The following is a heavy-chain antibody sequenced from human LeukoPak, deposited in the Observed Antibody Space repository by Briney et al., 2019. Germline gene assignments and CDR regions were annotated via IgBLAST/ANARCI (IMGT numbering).Heavy chain of an antibody. Sequence: GGSLRLSCAASGFTFSSYAMSWVRQAPGKGLEWISAISGSGGSTYYADSVKGRFTISRDNSKNTLYLQMNSLRAEDTAVYYCARLRAEAFDIWGQGTMVTVSS. CDR1: GFTFSSYA. V-gene: IGHV3-23*01. CDR2: ISGSGGST. J-gene: IGHJ3*02. CDR3: ARLRAEAFDI. D-gene: IGHD4-17*01.